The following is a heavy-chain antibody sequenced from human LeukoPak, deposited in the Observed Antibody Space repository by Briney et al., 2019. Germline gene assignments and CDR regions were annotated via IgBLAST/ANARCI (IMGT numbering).Heavy chain of an antibody. V-gene: IGHV3-11*01. D-gene: IGHD3-9*01. J-gene: IGHJ4*02. CDR3: ARGGFRYGYWFPY. Sequence: GGSPRLSCTASGFRFSDYYMTWIRQAPGKGLEWVSYISSPGTSIFYADSVTGRFTISRDNAKNLLYLQMNSLRAEDTAVYYCARGGFRYGYWFPYWGQGTLVSVSS. CDR1: GFRFSDYY. CDR2: ISSPGTSI.